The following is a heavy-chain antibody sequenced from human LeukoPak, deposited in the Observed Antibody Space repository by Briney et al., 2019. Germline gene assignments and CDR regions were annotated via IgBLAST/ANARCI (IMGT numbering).Heavy chain of an antibody. D-gene: IGHD6-13*01. CDR3: AKDQVKYSSSWLDY. J-gene: IGHJ4*02. V-gene: IGHV3-43*01. CDR2: ISWDGGST. CDR1: GFSFDDYT. Sequence: GGSLRLSCAASGFSFDDYTMHWVRQAPGKGLEWVSLISWDGGSTYYADSVKGRFTISRDNSKNSLYLQMNSLRTEDTALYYCAKDQVKYSSSWLDYWGQGTLVTVSS.